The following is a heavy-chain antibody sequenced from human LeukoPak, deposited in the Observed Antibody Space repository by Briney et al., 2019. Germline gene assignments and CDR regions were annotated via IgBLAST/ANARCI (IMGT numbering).Heavy chain of an antibody. J-gene: IGHJ5*02. CDR2: ISRAGDRT. V-gene: IGHV3-23*01. Sequence: PGGSLRLSCVGSGFIFSSYDMGWVRQAPGKGLEWVSSISRAGDRTYYEDSVKGRFTFSRDNSRNTLYLQMNSLRAEDTAVYYCAKDPNYYDSSGPVGWFDPWGQGTLVTVSS. D-gene: IGHD3-22*01. CDR1: GFIFSSYD. CDR3: AKDPNYYDSSGPVGWFDP.